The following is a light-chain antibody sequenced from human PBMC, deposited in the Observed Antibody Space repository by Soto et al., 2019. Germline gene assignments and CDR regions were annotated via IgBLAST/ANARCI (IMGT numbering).Light chain of an antibody. CDR3: HNYGGSPLIT. V-gene: IGKV3-20*01. J-gene: IGKJ5*01. Sequence: EIVLTQSPATLSLSPGERATLSCRASQSVSNSYLAWYQQKPGQALRLLIYGASIRATGIPDRFSGSRSGTDFTLTISRLDPEDFAVYYCHNYGGSPLITFGQGTRLEIK. CDR2: GAS. CDR1: QSVSNSY.